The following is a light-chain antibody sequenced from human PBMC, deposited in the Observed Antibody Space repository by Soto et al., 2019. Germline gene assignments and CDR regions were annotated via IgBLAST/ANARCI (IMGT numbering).Light chain of an antibody. V-gene: IGLV2-8*01. J-gene: IGLJ2*01. Sequence: QSALTQPPSASGSPGQSVTISCTGTSSDVGGYNYVSWYQQHPGKAPKLMISEVSKRPSGVPDRFSGSKSGNTASLTVSGLQAEDEADYYCSSFAGKNNLVIRGGTKVTVL. CDR1: SSDVGGYNY. CDR2: EVS. CDR3: SSFAGKNNLV.